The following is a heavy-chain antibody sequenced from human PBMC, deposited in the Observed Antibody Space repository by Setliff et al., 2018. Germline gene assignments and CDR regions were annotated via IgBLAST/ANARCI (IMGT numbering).Heavy chain of an antibody. D-gene: IGHD2-2*01. CDR3: ARFGGSCSSSSCYASDL. Sequence: SETLSLTCSVSGASITSGGFYWTWIRQPAGKGLEWIGHISPSGSTTYNPSVKSRVTISLDTPKNHFSLKLDSVTAADTAMYFCARFGGSCSSSSCYASDLWGQGTMVTVSS. CDR2: ISPSGST. J-gene: IGHJ3*01. CDR1: GASITSGGFY. V-gene: IGHV4-61*09.